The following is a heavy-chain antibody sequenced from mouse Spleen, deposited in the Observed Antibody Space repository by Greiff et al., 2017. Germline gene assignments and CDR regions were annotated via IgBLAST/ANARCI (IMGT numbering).Heavy chain of an antibody. CDR1: GYTFTDYY. CDR2: INPNNGGT. Sequence: VQLKQSGPELVKPGASVKISCKASGYTFTDYYMNWVKQSHGKSLEWIGDINPNNGGTSYNQKFKGKATLTVDKSSSTAYMELRSLTSEDSAVYYCARFITTVVDYAMDYWGQGTSVTVSS. J-gene: IGHJ4*01. V-gene: IGHV1-26*01. D-gene: IGHD1-1*01. CDR3: ARFITTVVDYAMDY.